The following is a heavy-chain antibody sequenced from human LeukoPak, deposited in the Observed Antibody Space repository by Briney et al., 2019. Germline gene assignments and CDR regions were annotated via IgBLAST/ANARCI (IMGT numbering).Heavy chain of an antibody. CDR1: GYTFTSYD. CDR3: ARGEWGSVSSPFDY. CDR2: MNPNRGNT. V-gene: IGHV1-8*01. J-gene: IGHJ4*02. Sequence: ASVKLSCKASGYTFTSYDIYWVRQATAQGLEWKGWMNPNRGNTGYAQKFQGRGTMTSNTSISTAYMELSSLRSEDTAVYYCARGEWGSVSSPFDYWGQGTLVTVSS. D-gene: IGHD3-16*01.